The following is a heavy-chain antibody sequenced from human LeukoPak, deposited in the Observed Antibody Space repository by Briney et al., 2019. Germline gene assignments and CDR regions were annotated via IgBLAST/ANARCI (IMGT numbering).Heavy chain of an antibody. D-gene: IGHD3-10*01. CDR2: INPSGGST. J-gene: IGHJ6*04. Sequence: ASVKVSCKASGYTFTSYYMHWVRQAPGQGLEWMGIINPSGGSTSYAQKFQGRVNMTRDTSTSTVYMELSSLRSEDTAVYYCARDGVRGVIAEGHYYGMDVWGKGTTVTVSS. CDR3: ARDGVRGVIAEGHYYGMDV. CDR1: GYTFTSYY. V-gene: IGHV1-46*01.